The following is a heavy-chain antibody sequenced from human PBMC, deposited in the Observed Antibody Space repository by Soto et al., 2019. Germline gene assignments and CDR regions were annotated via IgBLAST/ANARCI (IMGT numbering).Heavy chain of an antibody. D-gene: IGHD1-1*01. V-gene: IGHV1-69*01. CDR2: IIPIFGTA. J-gene: IGHJ6*02. CDR1: GGTFSSYA. Sequence: QVQLVQSGAEVKKPGSSVKVSCKASGGTFSSYAISWVRQAPGQGLEWMGGIIPIFGTANYAQKFQGRVTITADESTSTAYMELSSLRSEDTAVYYCAREPPLRTGTLEERATNYYYYYGMDVWGQGTTVTVSS. CDR3: AREPPLRTGTLEERATNYYYYYGMDV.